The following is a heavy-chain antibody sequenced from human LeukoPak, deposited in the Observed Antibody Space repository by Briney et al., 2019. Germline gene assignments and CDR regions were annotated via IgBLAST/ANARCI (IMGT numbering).Heavy chain of an antibody. V-gene: IGHV4-31*03. CDR3: ARATTSSFDY. Sequence: PSETLSLTCTVSGGSISSGGYYWSWIRQHPGRGLEWIGYIYYSGSTYYNPSLKSRVTISVDTSKNQFSLKLSSVTAADTAVYYCARATTSSFDYWGQGTLVTVSS. D-gene: IGHD1-7*01. CDR1: GGSISSGGYY. CDR2: IYYSGST. J-gene: IGHJ4*02.